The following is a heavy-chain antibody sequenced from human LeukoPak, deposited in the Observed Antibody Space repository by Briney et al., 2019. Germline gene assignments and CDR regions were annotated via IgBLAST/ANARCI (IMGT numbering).Heavy chain of an antibody. Sequence: GGSLRLSCAASGFTFSSYVLHWVRQAPGRGLEWVAFIRYDGNNKYYADCVKGRFTIYRDNSKNTLYLQMNSLRAEDTAVYYCAKGTVGAYEIDYWGQGTLVTVSS. CDR1: GFTFSSYV. CDR2: IRYDGNNK. D-gene: IGHD1-26*01. J-gene: IGHJ4*02. CDR3: AKGTVGAYEIDY. V-gene: IGHV3-30*02.